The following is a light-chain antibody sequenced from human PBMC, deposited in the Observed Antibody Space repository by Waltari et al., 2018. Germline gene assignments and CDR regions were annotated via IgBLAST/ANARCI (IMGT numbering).Light chain of an antibody. CDR2: SNN. J-gene: IGLJ2*01. CDR1: SSNIGSTS. V-gene: IGLV1-47*01. CDR3: AAWDDSLSGPV. Sequence: QSVLTQPPSASGTPGQRVTISCSGSSSNIGSTSVYWYQQLPGTAPKLLIYSNNPRPSGVPDRFSGSKSDTSASLAISGLRSEDEADYYCAAWDDSLSGPVFGGGTKLTVL.